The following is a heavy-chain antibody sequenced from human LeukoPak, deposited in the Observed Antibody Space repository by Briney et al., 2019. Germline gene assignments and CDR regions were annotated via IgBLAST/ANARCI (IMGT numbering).Heavy chain of an antibody. D-gene: IGHD3-9*01. V-gene: IGHV4-39*01. J-gene: IGHJ4*02. CDR3: ARRGDILTDYAFDY. Sequence: SETLSLTCSVSGGSINSNSHHWDWICQAPGKGLEWIGNIYYSGTTSYNPSLKSPVAISVDTSKNQFSLRLSSVTAADTAVYYCARRGDILTDYAFDYWGQGTLVTVSS. CDR1: GGSINSNSHH. CDR2: IYYSGTT.